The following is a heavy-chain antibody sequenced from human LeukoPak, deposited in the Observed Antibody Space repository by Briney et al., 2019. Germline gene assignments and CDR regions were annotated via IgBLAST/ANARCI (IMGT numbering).Heavy chain of an antibody. V-gene: IGHV3-9*01. CDR1: GFTFDHYA. Sequence: PGRSLRLSCAASGFTFDHYAMHWVRHAPGKGLEWVSGISWNRCSIGYADSVKGRFTISRDNAKNSLYLQMNSLRAEDKALYYCAKDIGMGYCSGGSCYYGGVDYWGQGTLVTVSS. D-gene: IGHD2-15*01. CDR2: ISWNRCSI. J-gene: IGHJ4*02. CDR3: AKDIGMGYCSGGSCYYGGVDY.